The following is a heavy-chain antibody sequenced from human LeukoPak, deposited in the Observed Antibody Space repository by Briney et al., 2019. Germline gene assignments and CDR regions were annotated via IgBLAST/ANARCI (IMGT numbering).Heavy chain of an antibody. CDR3: AKAEGATLYYYGVDV. CDR2: IRGYDGRT. V-gene: IGHV3-23*01. J-gene: IGHJ6*02. CDR1: GFIFSNYA. Sequence: PGGSLRLSCAASGFIFSNYAMNWVRQAPGKGLEWVSSIRGYDGRTYYADSVKGRFTISRDNSKHTLYLQMNNLRAEGTAVYYCAKAEGATLYYYGVDVWGQRTTVTVSS.